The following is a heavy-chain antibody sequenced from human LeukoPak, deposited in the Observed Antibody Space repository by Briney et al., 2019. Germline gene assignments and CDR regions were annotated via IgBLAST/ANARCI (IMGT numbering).Heavy chain of an antibody. J-gene: IGHJ5*02. CDR1: GYTFTSYG. CDR3: ATAARPGVAVANRPTYKWLDP. CDR2: ISAYIGNT. V-gene: IGHV1-18*01. Sequence: ASVKVSCKNPGYTFTSYGISWVRQAPGQGVEWMCRISAYIGNTSYAQKLQARDTMTTYTSTSTDYLKLRRLRSDYTAVYYCATAARPGVAVANRPTYKWLDPWGQGTLVTVSS. D-gene: IGHD2-15*01.